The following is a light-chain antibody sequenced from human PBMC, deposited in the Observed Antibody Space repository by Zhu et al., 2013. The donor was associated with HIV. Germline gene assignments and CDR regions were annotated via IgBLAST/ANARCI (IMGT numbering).Light chain of an antibody. J-gene: IGKJ2*01. CDR2: DAS. CDR3: QQYGSSPMYT. V-gene: IGKV3-20*01. CDR1: QSVGGNY. Sequence: EIVMTQSPATLSVSPGDRATLSCRASQSVGGNYLAWYQQKPGQAPRLVIYDASRRATGIPARFSGSGSGTDFTLTISSLEPEDFTVYYCQQYGSSPMYTFGQGTNLEMK.